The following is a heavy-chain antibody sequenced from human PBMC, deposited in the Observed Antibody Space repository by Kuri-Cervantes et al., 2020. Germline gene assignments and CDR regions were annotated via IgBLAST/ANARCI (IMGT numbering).Heavy chain of an antibody. J-gene: IGHJ5*02. CDR1: GDSISSLPYY. D-gene: IGHD2-15*01. Sequence: GSLRLSCTLSGDSISSLPYYWAWLCQPPGGGLELIGSIFYTGSTFDNPSLKSRVSMSVDTSKNQFSLKLSSVTAADTAVYYFAREGEGYCSGGSCYSGNWFDPWGQGTRGTVSS. V-gene: IGHV4-39*07. CDR3: AREGEGYCSGGSCYSGNWFDP. CDR2: IFYTGST.